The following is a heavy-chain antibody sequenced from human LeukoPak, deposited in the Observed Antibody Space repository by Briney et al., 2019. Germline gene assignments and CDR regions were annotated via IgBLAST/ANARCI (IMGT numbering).Heavy chain of an antibody. J-gene: IGHJ3*02. V-gene: IGHV1-46*01. D-gene: IGHD3-22*01. CDR2: INPSVGNT. CDR3: ARGDSRRAFDI. CDR1: GYTFTRYY. Sequence: ASVTVSCKASGYTFTRYYIHWVRQAPGQGLEWMGIINPSVGNTNYAQKFQGRVTMTRDTSTSTVYMELSSLRSEDTAVYYCARGDSRRAFDIWGQGTMVTVSS.